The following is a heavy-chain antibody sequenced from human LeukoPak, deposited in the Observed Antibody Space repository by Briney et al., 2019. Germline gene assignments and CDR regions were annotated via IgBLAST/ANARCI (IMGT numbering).Heavy chain of an antibody. CDR1: GFTFSSHW. Sequence: GGSLRLSCAASGFTFSSHWMHWVRQAPGKGLEWVAVISYDGSNKYYADSVKGRFTISRDNSKNTLYLQMNSLRAEDTAVYYCAKDQGQIAVAPPGVVDYWGQGTLVTVSS. CDR2: ISYDGSNK. D-gene: IGHD6-19*01. J-gene: IGHJ4*02. CDR3: AKDQGQIAVAPPGVVDY. V-gene: IGHV3-30*18.